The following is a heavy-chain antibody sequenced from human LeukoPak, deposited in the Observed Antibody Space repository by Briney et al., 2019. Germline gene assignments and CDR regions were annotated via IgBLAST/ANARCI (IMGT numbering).Heavy chain of an antibody. CDR3: ARQGVATAIDF. CDR1: GGSISNYY. D-gene: IGHD2-21*02. Sequence: PSESLSLTCTVSGGSISNYYWSWIRQPAGKGLEWIGRISASGNTNYNPSLKSRVTMSVDTSMNLFALKLSSVTAADTAVYYCARQGVATAIDFWGQGALVTVSS. V-gene: IGHV4-4*07. J-gene: IGHJ4*02. CDR2: ISASGNT.